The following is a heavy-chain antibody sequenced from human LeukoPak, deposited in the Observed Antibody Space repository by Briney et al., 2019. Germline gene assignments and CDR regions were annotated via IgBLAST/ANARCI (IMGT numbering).Heavy chain of an antibody. J-gene: IGHJ4*02. D-gene: IGHD2-2*01. CDR3: ARHDCSSTSCPTGLFDY. Sequence: SETLSLTCAVYGGSFSGYYWSWIRQPPGKGLEWIGEINHSGSTNYNPSLKSRVTISVDTSKNQFSLKLSSVTAADTAVYYCARHDCSSTSCPTGLFDYWGQGTLVTVSS. CDR1: GGSFSGYY. CDR2: INHSGST. V-gene: IGHV4-34*01.